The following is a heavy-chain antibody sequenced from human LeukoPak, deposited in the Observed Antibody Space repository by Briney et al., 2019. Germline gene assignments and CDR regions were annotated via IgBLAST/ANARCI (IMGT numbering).Heavy chain of an antibody. Sequence: GRSLRLSCAASGFTFDDYAMHWVRQAPGKGLELVSGISWNGGSIGYTDSVRGRFTISRDNAKNSLYLQMNSLRAEDTAVYYCVKDLRAVNYYGMDVWGQGTTVIVSS. CDR3: VKDLRAVNYYGMDV. D-gene: IGHD6-19*01. CDR2: ISWNGGSI. J-gene: IGHJ6*02. V-gene: IGHV3-9*01. CDR1: GFTFDDYA.